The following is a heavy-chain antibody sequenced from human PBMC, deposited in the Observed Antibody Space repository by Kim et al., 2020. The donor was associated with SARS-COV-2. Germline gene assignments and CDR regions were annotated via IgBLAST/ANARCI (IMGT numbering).Heavy chain of an antibody. Sequence: GGSLRLSCAASGFTFSSYGMHWVRQAPGKGLEWVAVISYDGSNKYYADSVKGRFTISRDNSKNTLYLQMNSLRAEDTAVYYCANGMTRDAFDIWGQGTMVTVSS. V-gene: IGHV3-30*18. D-gene: IGHD2-21*02. J-gene: IGHJ3*02. CDR2: ISYDGSNK. CDR3: ANGMTRDAFDI. CDR1: GFTFSSYG.